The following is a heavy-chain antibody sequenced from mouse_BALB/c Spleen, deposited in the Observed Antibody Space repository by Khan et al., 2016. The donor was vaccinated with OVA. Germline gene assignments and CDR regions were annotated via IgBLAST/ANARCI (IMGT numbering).Heavy chain of an antibody. CDR1: GYTFINYW. Sequence: QVQLKESGAELAKPGASVKMSCKASGYTFINYWILWVKQRPGQGLEWIGYIIPSTGYTEYNQNFKDKATLTADKSSSTAYMQLSSLTSEDSAVNYCARRGLRWDFDYWGQGTTLTVSS. V-gene: IGHV1-7*01. CDR3: ARRGLRWDFDY. CDR2: IIPSTGYT. J-gene: IGHJ2*01. D-gene: IGHD1-1*01.